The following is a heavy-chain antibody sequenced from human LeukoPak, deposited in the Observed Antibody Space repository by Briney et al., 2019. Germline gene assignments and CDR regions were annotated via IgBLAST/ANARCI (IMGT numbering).Heavy chain of an antibody. V-gene: IGHV3-21*01. J-gene: IGHJ6*02. D-gene: IGHD3-10*01. CDR3: ARFGLLSSYYYYYGMDV. CDR1: GFTFSSYS. CDR2: ISSSSSYI. Sequence: GGSLRLSCAASGFTFSSYSMNWVRQAPGKGLEWVSSISSSSSYIYYADSVKGRFTISRDNAKNSLYLQMNSLRAEDTAVYYCARFGLLSSYYYYYGMDVRGQGTTVTVSS.